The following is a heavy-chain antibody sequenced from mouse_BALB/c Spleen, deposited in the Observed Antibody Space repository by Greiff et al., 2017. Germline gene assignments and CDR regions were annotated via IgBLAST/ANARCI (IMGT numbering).Heavy chain of an antibody. CDR3: ARKRDGNYVGAMDY. CDR2: IWSGGST. V-gene: IGHV2-2*02. J-gene: IGHJ4*01. D-gene: IGHD2-1*01. Sequence: QVQLKQSGPGLVQPSQSLSITCTVSGFSLTSYGVHWVRQSPGKGLEWLGVIWSGGSTDYNAAFISRLSISKDNSKSQVFFKMNSLQANDTAIYYCARKRDGNYVGAMDYWGQGTSVTVSS. CDR1: GFSLTSYG.